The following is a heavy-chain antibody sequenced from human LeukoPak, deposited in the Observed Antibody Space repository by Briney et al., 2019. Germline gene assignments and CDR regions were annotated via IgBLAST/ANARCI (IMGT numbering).Heavy chain of an antibody. D-gene: IGHD3-3*01. Sequence: LETLSLTCTVSGGSISSSNYYWSWIRQPPGKGLEWIGEINHSGSTNYNPSLKSRVTISVDTSKNQFSLKLSSVTAADTAVYYCAVRYYDFWSGYYSYYFDYWGQGTLVTVSS. CDR2: INHSGST. CDR1: GGSISSSNYY. J-gene: IGHJ4*02. CDR3: AVRYYDFWSGYYSYYFDY. V-gene: IGHV4-39*07.